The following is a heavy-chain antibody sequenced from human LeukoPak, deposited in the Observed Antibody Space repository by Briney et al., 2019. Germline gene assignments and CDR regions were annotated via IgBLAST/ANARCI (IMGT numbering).Heavy chain of an antibody. J-gene: IGHJ5*02. D-gene: IGHD3-22*01. Sequence: GGSLRLSCVVSGFTFSSYGMHWVRQAPGKGLEWVAVIWYDGSNKYYADSVKGRFTISRDNSKNTLYLQMNSLRAEDTAVYYCARTHYYDSSGYYYAWGQGTLVTVSS. CDR3: ARTHYYDSSGYYYA. CDR2: IWYDGSNK. CDR1: GFTFSSYG. V-gene: IGHV3-33*08.